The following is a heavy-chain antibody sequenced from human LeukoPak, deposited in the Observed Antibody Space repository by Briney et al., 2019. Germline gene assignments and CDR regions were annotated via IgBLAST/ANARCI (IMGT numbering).Heavy chain of an antibody. CDR2: IGSDGTKQ. Sequence: GGSLRLSCFASGFIFSDHAFHWVRQSPDKGLEWVALIGSDGTKQYYADSVQGRFTVSRENSKNTLFLQMNTVRADDTAVYFCARQMTSTRLFDSWGQGTLVTVSS. CDR3: ARQMTSTRLFDS. D-gene: IGHD5/OR15-5a*01. J-gene: IGHJ4*02. CDR1: GFIFSDHA. V-gene: IGHV3-30*04.